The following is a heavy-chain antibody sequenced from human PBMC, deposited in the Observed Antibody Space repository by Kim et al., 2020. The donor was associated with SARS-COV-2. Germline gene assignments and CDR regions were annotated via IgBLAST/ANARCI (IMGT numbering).Heavy chain of an antibody. J-gene: IGHJ5*02. Sequence: TPSPKSRVTMSVDTSKNQFSLKLSSVTAADTAVYYCARVIAADSGWFDPWGQGTLVTVSS. CDR3: ARVIAADSGWFDP. D-gene: IGHD6-13*01. V-gene: IGHV4-4*07.